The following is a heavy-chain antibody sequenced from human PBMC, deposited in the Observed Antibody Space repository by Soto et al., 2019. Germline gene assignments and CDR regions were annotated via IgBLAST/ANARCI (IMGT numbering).Heavy chain of an antibody. J-gene: IGHJ4*02. D-gene: IGHD6-6*01. CDR3: ARQGGSSGIWYFDY. V-gene: IGHV3-30*04. CDR2: TSYDENFK. CDR1: GFTFSGYA. Sequence: ESGGGVVPPGRSLRLSCAASGFTFSGYAMHWVRQAPGKGLEWVAATSYDENFKYYADSVKGRFTISRDNSKNTLFLQMNSLRTEDTAMYYCARQGGSSGIWYFDYWGQGSLVTVSS.